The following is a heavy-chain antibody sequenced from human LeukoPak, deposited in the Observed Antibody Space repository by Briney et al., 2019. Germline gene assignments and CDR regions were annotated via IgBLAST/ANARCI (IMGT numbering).Heavy chain of an antibody. J-gene: IGHJ4*02. CDR3: VRGNYNFDY. D-gene: IGHD5-24*01. Sequence: SQTLSLTCAISGESVSSTGASWNWIRQSPSRGLEWLGRTYYRSQWYYEYALSVKSRIIVAPDTSKDQFSLQLNSVTPEDTAVYYCVRGNYNFDYWGQGSLVTVSS. V-gene: IGHV6-1*01. CDR1: GESVSSTGAS. CDR2: TYYRSQWYY.